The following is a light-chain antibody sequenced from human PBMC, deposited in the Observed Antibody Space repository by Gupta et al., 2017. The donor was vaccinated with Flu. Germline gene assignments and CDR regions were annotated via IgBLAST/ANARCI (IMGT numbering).Light chain of an antibody. CDR2: EDI. V-gene: IGLV1-51*01. CDR3: GTWDNNVRAWV. CDR1: SSNIENNF. Sequence: APGQKVTIACSGSSSNIENNFVSWYQQLPGTAPNLLIYEDIKRPSGIPDRFSASKSGTSATLAITGLQTGDEADYYCGTWDNNVRAWVFGGG. J-gene: IGLJ3*02.